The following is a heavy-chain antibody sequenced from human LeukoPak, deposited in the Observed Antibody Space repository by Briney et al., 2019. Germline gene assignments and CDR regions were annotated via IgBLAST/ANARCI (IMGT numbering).Heavy chain of an antibody. CDR3: SRRFDC. V-gene: IGHV3-48*02. J-gene: IGHJ4*02. CDR2: IDGSGDTI. CDR1: GFTFSTYT. Sequence: GGSLRLSCVASGFTFSTYTMNWVRQAPGKGLEWVSYIDGSGDTIYYADSVKGRFTISRDNAKNSLDLQMNSLRDEDTAVYYCSRRFDCWGQGTLVTVSS.